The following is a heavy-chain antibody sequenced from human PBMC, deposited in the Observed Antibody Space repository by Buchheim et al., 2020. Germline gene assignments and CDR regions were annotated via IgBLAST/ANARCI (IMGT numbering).Heavy chain of an antibody. CDR1: GGSISSSSYY. CDR3: ARQWGVGWSGHPYYYMDV. Sequence: QLQLQESGPGLVKPSETLSLTCTVSGGSISSSSYYWGWIRQPPGKGLEWIGSIYYSGSTYYNPSLKSRVTISVDTSKNQFSLKLSSVTAADTAVYYCARQWGVGWSGHPYYYMDVWGKGTT. J-gene: IGHJ6*03. CDR2: IYYSGST. D-gene: IGHD3-3*01. V-gene: IGHV4-39*01.